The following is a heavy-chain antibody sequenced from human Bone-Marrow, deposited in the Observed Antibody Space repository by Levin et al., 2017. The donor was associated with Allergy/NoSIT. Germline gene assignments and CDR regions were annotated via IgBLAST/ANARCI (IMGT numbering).Heavy chain of an antibody. CDR1: GGSISSSSYY. V-gene: IGHV4-39*01. CDR3: ASAPVHYDFWSGHHQYYFDY. Sequence: SETLSLTCTVSGGSISSSSYYWGWIRQPPGKGLEWIGSIYYSGSTYYNPSLKSRVTISVDTSKNQFSLKLSSVTAADTAVYYCASAPVHYDFWSGHHQYYFDYWGQGTLVTVSS. CDR2: IYYSGST. D-gene: IGHD3-3*01. J-gene: IGHJ4*02.